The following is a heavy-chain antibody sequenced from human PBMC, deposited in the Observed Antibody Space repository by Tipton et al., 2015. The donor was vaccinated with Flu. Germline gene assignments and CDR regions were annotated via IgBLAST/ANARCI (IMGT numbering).Heavy chain of an antibody. J-gene: IGHJ4*02. Sequence: LRLSCTVSGGSISSYYWSWVRQPPGKGLEWIGYIYYSGSTNYNPSLESRVTISGDLSNNQFSLTLSSVTAADTAVYYCARDDARIPTPMFYWGQGILVTVSS. V-gene: IGHV4-59*01. CDR3: ARDDARIPTPMFY. CDR2: IYYSGST. CDR1: GGSISSYY. D-gene: IGHD3-10*02.